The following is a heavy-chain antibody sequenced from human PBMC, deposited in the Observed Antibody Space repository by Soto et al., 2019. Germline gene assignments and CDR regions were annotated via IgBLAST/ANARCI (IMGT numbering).Heavy chain of an antibody. D-gene: IGHD2-2*01. CDR2: ISGPGGST. J-gene: IGHJ4*02. CDR1: GFTFSSYA. V-gene: IGHV3-23*01. Sequence: EVQLLESGGGLVQPGESLRLSCAASGFTFSSYAMSWVRQAPGKGLEWVSGISGPGGSTYYADSVKGRFTISRDNSKNTLFLQMNSLRVEDTALYYYAKDQVRIVVQPAARSGIDNWGQGTLVTVSS. CDR3: AKDQVRIVVQPAARSGIDN.